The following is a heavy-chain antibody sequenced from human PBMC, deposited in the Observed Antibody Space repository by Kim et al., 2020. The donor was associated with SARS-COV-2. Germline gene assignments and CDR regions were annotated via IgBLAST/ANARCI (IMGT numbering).Heavy chain of an antibody. V-gene: IGHV4-59*01. Sequence: TNYNPTLESRVTISVDTSKNQFSLKLNSVTAADTAVYYCARWPVAGNRFDYWGQGTLVTVSS. J-gene: IGHJ4*02. CDR2: T. D-gene: IGHD6-19*01. CDR3: ARWPVAGNRFDY.